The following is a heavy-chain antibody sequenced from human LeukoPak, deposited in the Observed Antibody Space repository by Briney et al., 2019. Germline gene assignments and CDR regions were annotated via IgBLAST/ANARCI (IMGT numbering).Heavy chain of an antibody. CDR3: ARDRAWNYFDY. CDR2: ISNDGSRK. J-gene: IGHJ4*02. Sequence: PGRSLRLSCAPSVFTFSRHGIHWVRQAPCKGLEWVAIISNDGSRKYYAHSVEGRFTISRDNSKNTLYLQMDSLRAEDTAVYYCARDRAWNYFDYWGQGTLVTVSS. V-gene: IGHV3-30*03. CDR1: VFTFSRHG. D-gene: IGHD3-3*01.